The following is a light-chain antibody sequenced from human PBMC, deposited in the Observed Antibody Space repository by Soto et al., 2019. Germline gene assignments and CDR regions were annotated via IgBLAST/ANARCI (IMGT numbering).Light chain of an antibody. CDR3: QKYNSAPLT. V-gene: IGKV1-27*01. J-gene: IGKJ4*01. CDR1: QGISNS. CDR2: AAH. Sequence: IQMTQSPSSPSASVEDRVTITCRASQGISNSLAWYQQKPGKVPELLIYAAHTLQSGVPSRFSGSGSGTDFTLTISSLQPEDVATYYCQKYNSAPLTFGGGTRWIS.